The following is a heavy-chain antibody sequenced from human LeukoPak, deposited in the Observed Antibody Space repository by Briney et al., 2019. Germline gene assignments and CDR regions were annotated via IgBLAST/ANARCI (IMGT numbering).Heavy chain of an antibody. Sequence: GGSLRLSCAASGFTFSSYAMSWVRQALGKGLEWVSAISGSGGSTYYADSVKGRFTISRDNSKNTLYLQMNSLRAEDTAVYYCASLAVAGTRAGGYWGQGTLVTVSS. CDR1: GFTFSSYA. V-gene: IGHV3-23*01. CDR2: ISGSGGST. CDR3: ASLAVAGTRAGGY. J-gene: IGHJ4*02. D-gene: IGHD6-19*01.